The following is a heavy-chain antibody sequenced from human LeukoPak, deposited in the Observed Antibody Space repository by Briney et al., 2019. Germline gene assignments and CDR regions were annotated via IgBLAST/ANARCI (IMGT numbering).Heavy chain of an antibody. Sequence: PSETLSLTCTVSGGSVSSGNYYWTWIRQPAGKGLEWIGRIYTSGSTNYNPSLKSRVTISIDASKNQFSLRLNSVTAADTAVYHCTQGGELMNYWGQGTLVTVSS. V-gene: IGHV4-61*02. CDR2: IYTSGST. D-gene: IGHD1-26*01. J-gene: IGHJ4*02. CDR3: TQGGELMNY. CDR1: GGSVSSGNYY.